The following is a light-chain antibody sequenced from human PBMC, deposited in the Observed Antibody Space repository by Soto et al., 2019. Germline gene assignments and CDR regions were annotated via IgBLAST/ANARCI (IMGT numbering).Light chain of an antibody. CDR3: QQYNSYSRT. CDR1: QSISSW. Sequence: DIQMTQSPSTLSASVGDRVTITCRASQSISSWLAWYQQKRGKAPKIXIYKASSLESGVPSRFSGSGSGTECTRTISSLQPDDVATYYCQQYNSYSRTFGQGTKV. CDR2: KAS. J-gene: IGKJ1*01. V-gene: IGKV1-5*03.